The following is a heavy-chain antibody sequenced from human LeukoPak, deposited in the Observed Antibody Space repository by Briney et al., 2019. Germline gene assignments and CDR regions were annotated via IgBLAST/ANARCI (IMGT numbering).Heavy chain of an antibody. CDR3: AKDGEEGYCTNGVCYVFDY. V-gene: IGHV3-23*01. Sequence: GGSLRLSCAASGFTFSSYAMSWVRQAPGKGLEWVSAISGSGGSTYYADSVKGRLTISRDNSKNTLYLQMNSLRAEDTAVYYCAKDGEEGYCTNGVCYVFDYWGQGTLVTVSS. J-gene: IGHJ4*02. CDR2: ISGSGGST. D-gene: IGHD2-8*01. CDR1: GFTFSSYA.